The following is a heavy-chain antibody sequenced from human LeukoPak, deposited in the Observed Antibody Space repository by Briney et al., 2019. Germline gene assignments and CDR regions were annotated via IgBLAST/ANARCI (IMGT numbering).Heavy chain of an antibody. Sequence: SETLSLTCTVSGGSISGFYWSWIRRPPGKRLEWIGYIYYSGSTDYNPSLKSRATISVDTSKNQFSLNLSSVTAADTAVYYCARFGWGIPFDPWGQGTLVTVSS. CDR3: ARFGWGIPFDP. CDR1: GGSISGFY. CDR2: IYYSGST. V-gene: IGHV4-59*01. D-gene: IGHD3-10*01. J-gene: IGHJ5*02.